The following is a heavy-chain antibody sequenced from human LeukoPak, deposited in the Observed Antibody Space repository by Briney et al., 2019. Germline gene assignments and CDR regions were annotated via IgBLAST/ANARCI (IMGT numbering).Heavy chain of an antibody. CDR1: GGSFSGYY. CDR3: ARYRLYYMDV. Sequence: SETLSLTCAVYGGSFSGYYWSWIRQPPGKGLEWIGEINNSGSTNYNPSLKSRVTISVDTSKNQFSLKLSSVTAADTAVYYCARYRLYYMDVWGKGTTVTVSS. V-gene: IGHV4-34*01. J-gene: IGHJ6*03. CDR2: INNSGST.